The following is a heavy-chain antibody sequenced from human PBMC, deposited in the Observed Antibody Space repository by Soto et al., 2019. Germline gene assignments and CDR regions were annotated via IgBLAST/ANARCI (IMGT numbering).Heavy chain of an antibody. CDR1: GFTFTSYS. V-gene: IGHV3-48*01. CDR2: ISSSGSSI. CDR3: ARDRYGDYSVDY. Sequence: GGSLRLSCAASGFTFTSYSMNWVRQAPGRGLEWVSYISSSGSSIYYADSVKGRFTISRDGAKNSLYLQMNSLRAEDTAVYYCARDRYGDYSVDYWGQGTLVTVSS. D-gene: IGHD4-17*01. J-gene: IGHJ4*02.